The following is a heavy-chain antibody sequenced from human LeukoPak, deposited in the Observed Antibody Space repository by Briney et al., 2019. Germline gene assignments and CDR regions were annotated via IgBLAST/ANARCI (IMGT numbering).Heavy chain of an antibody. CDR1: GYTFSSYS. Sequence: GGSLRLSCVASGYTFSSYSMNWIRQAPGKGLEWVSYITIGSTSIFYADSVKGRFTISRDDAKNSLYLQMNSLGDEDTAVYYCVRDHRWGFDNWGQGTLVTVSS. V-gene: IGHV3-48*02. D-gene: IGHD7-27*01. CDR3: VRDHRWGFDN. CDR2: ITIGSTSI. J-gene: IGHJ4*02.